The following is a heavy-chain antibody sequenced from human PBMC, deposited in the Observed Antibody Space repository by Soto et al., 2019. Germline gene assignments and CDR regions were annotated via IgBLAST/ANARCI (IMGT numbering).Heavy chain of an antibody. D-gene: IGHD3-3*01. CDR3: ARWWSGSRQGFDP. CDR2: IYYSGST. V-gene: IGHV4-31*03. J-gene: IGHJ5*02. Sequence: QVQLQESGPGLVKPSQTLSLTCTVSGVSISSGDYHWSWIRQHPGKGLEWIGYIYYSGSTYYNPSLKSRVTISVDTSKNQFSLKLSSVTAADTAVYYCARWWSGSRQGFDPWGQGTLVTVSS. CDR1: GVSISSGDYH.